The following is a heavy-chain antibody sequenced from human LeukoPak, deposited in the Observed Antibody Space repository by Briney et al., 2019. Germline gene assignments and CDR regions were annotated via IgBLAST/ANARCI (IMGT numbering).Heavy chain of an antibody. Sequence: GRSLRLSCAASGFTFSSYAMHWVRQAPGKGLEWVAVISYDGSNKYYADSVKGRFTISRDNSKNTLYLQMNSLRAEDTAVYYCARVGPNYYYYYGMDVWGQGTTVTVSS. J-gene: IGHJ6*02. CDR2: ISYDGSNK. D-gene: IGHD3/OR15-3a*01. V-gene: IGHV3-30-3*01. CDR1: GFTFSSYA. CDR3: ARVGPNYYYYYGMDV.